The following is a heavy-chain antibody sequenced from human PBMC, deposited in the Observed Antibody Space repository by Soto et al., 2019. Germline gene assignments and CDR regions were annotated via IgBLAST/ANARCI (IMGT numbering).Heavy chain of an antibody. V-gene: IGHV4-31*03. Sequence: SETLSLTCTVSGGSISSGGYYWSWIRQHPGKGLEWIGYIYYSGSTYYNPSLKSRVTISVDTSKNQFSLKLSSVTAADTAVYYCARKRKSSSSHYFDYWGQGTLVTVSS. D-gene: IGHD6-6*01. J-gene: IGHJ4*02. CDR1: GGSISSGGYY. CDR2: IYYSGST. CDR3: ARKRKSSSSHYFDY.